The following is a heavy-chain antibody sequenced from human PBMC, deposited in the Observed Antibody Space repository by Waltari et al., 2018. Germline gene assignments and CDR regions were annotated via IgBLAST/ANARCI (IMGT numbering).Heavy chain of an antibody. CDR1: GFTFDDYA. CDR2: ISWNIGSI. V-gene: IGHV3-9*01. Sequence: EVQLVESGGGLVQPGRSLRLSCAASGFTFDDYAMNWVRQAPGKGLEWVSGISWNIGSIGYADSVKGRFTISRDNAKNSLYLQMNSLRAEDTALYYCAKDSYYDSSGYGSAFDIWGQGTMVTVSS. D-gene: IGHD3-22*01. J-gene: IGHJ3*02. CDR3: AKDSYYDSSGYGSAFDI.